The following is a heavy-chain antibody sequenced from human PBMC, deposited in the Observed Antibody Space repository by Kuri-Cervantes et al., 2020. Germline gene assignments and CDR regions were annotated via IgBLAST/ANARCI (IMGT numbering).Heavy chain of an antibody. CDR3: ARSRADWYFDL. J-gene: IGHJ2*01. CDR2: IGSTGDT. Sequence: GESLKISCAASGFISSSYDIHWVRQTTEKGLEWVSAIGSTGDTYFPGSVKGRFTISRENAKNSLYLQMNSLRAGDTAVYYCARSRADWYFDLWGRGTLVTVSS. V-gene: IGHV3-13*01. CDR1: GFISSSYD.